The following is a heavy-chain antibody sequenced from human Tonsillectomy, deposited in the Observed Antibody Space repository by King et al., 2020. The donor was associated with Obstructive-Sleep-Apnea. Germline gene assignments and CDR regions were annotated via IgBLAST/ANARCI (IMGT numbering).Heavy chain of an antibody. CDR2: IDPSDSYT. Sequence: VQLVESGAEVKKPGESLRISCKGSGYSFTSYWISWVRQMPGKGLEWMGRIDPSDSYTNYSPSFQGHVTISADKSISTAYLQWSSLKASDTAMYYCARRSDSSSWYFYFDYSGQGTLVTVSS. CDR3: ARRSDSSSWYFYFDY. CDR1: GYSFTSYW. D-gene: IGHD6-13*01. V-gene: IGHV5-10-1*01. J-gene: IGHJ4*02.